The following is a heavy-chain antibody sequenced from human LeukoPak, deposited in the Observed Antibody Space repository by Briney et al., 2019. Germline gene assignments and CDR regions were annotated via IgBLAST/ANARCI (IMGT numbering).Heavy chain of an antibody. CDR3: ARIPMYYYGSRRKYYFDY. Sequence: PSETLSLTCAVYGGSFSGYYWSWIRQPPGKGLEWIGEINHSGSTNYNPSLKSRVTISVDTSKNQFSLKLSSVTAADTAVYYCARIPMYYYGSRRKYYFDYWGQGTLVTVSS. V-gene: IGHV4-34*01. J-gene: IGHJ4*02. CDR2: INHSGST. CDR1: GGSFSGYY. D-gene: IGHD3-10*01.